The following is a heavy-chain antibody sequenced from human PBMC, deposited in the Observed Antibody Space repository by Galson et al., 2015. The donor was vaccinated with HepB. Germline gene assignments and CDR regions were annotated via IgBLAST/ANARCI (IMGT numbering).Heavy chain of an antibody. J-gene: IGHJ4*02. D-gene: IGHD6-13*01. CDR3: ARNSFTRGIAAAGVDY. V-gene: IGHV3-11*06. CDR2: ISSSSSYT. CDR1: GFTFSDYY. Sequence: SLRLSCAASGFTFSDYYMSWIRQAPGKGLEWVSYISSSSSYTNYADSVKGRFTISRDNAKNSLYLQMNSLRAEDTAVYYCARNSFTRGIAAAGVDYWGQGTLVTVSS.